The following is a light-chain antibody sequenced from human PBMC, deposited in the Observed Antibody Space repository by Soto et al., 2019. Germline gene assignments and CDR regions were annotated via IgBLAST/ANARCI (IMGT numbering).Light chain of an antibody. CDR2: NVS. V-gene: IGKV3-15*01. CDR1: QSVRNF. CDR3: QKYSNWPVN. J-gene: IGKJ4*01. Sequence: EIVTTQSPATLSVSPGERATLSCMASQSVRNFLGWYQQKPGQAPRLLIYNVSTTATGIPDRISGSGSGTEFTLTISSLQSEDFAVYYCQKYSNWPVNCGGGNKGAIK.